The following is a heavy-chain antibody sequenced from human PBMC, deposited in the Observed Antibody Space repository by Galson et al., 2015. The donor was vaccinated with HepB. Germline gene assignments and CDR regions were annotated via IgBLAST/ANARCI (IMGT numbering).Heavy chain of an antibody. J-gene: IGHJ2*01. V-gene: IGHV3-33*01. CDR3: ASTSLRRDCSSTSCPFDL. Sequence: SLRLSCAASGFTFSSYGMHWVRQAPGKGLEWVAVIWYGGSNKYYADSVKGRFTISRDNSKNTLYLQMNSLRAEDTAVYYCASTSLRRDCSSTSCPFDLWGRGTLVTVSS. CDR2: IWYGGSNK. D-gene: IGHD2-2*01. CDR1: GFTFSSYG.